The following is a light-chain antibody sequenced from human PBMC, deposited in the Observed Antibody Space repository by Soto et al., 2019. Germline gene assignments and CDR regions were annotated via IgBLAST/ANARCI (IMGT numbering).Light chain of an antibody. CDR1: QSVNQK. Sequence: EIVLTQSPATLSVSPGERATLSCRSSQSVNQKLGWSQQKPGPAPRLLLYVASYRATGIPARVSGSGSGAEYTLTSSILQAEDFAVYYCQQFNNWPHTFGQGTRLEIK. CDR3: QQFNNWPHT. J-gene: IGKJ2*01. CDR2: VAS. V-gene: IGKV3-15*01.